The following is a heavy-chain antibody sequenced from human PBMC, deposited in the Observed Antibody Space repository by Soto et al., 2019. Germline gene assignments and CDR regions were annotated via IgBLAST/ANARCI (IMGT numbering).Heavy chain of an antibody. D-gene: IGHD3-22*01. CDR3: AKPSLYYYDSPGAFDI. CDR2: ISGSGGST. Sequence: PGGSLRLSCAASGFTFSSYAMSWVRQAPGKGLEWVSAISGSGGSTYYADSVKGRFTISRDNSKNTLYLQMNSLRAEDTAVYYCAKPSLYYYDSPGAFDIWGQGTMVTVSS. CDR1: GFTFSSYA. V-gene: IGHV3-23*01. J-gene: IGHJ3*02.